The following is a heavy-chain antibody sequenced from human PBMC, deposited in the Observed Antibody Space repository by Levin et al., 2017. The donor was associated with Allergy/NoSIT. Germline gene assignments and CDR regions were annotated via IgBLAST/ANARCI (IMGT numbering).Heavy chain of an antibody. V-gene: IGHV3-23*01. Sequence: PGGSLRLSCAASGFTFSAYAMTWVRQAPGKGLEWVSAITATGSNTYYVDSVKGRFTISRDNSKNTLYLQMVSLRAEDTAVFYCAKVLQYCGGNGYAFDYWGQGTPVTVSS. CDR1: GFTFSAYA. D-gene: IGHD2-21*01. J-gene: IGHJ4*02. CDR2: ITATGSNT. CDR3: AKVLQYCGGNGYAFDY.